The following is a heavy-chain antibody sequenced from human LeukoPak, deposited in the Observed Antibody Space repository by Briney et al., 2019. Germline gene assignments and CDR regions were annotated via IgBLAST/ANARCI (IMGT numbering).Heavy chain of an antibody. CDR3: ARRWWLRGPDVLIPFDY. V-gene: IGHV4-4*02. Sequence: SETLSLTCAVSGGSISSSNWWSWVRQPPGKGLEWIGEIYHSGSTNYNPSLKSRVTISVDKSKNQFSLKLSSVTAADTAVYYCARRWWLRGPDVLIPFDYWGQGTLVSVSS. J-gene: IGHJ4*02. CDR2: IYHSGST. CDR1: GGSISSSNW. D-gene: IGHD5-12*01.